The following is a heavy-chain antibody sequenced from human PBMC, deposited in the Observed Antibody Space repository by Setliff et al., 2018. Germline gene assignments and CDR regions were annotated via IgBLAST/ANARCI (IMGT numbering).Heavy chain of an antibody. CDR2: IYYGGSA. D-gene: IGHD2-15*01. J-gene: IGHJ4*02. CDR3: ARVLGYCSGGSFSFPY. CDR1: GGSISSSNYY. V-gene: IGHV4-39*07. Sequence: SETMSLTCTVSGGSISSSNYYWGWIRQPPGKGLEWIGNIYYGGSAYYNPSLKSRVTISVDTSKNQFSLKLSSVTAADTAMYYCARVLGYCSGGSFSFPYLGQGSLVTVSS.